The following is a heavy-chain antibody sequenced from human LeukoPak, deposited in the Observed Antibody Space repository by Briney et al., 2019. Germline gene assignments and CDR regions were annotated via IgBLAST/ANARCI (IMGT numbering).Heavy chain of an antibody. CDR2: INHSGST. CDR3: AKLDPVIRLGFGY. J-gene: IGHJ4*02. V-gene: IGHV4-34*01. Sequence: PSETLSLTCAVYGGSFSGYYWSWIRQPPGKGLEWIGEINHSGSTNYNPSLKSRVTISVDKSKNQFSLKLSSVTAADTAVYYCAKLDPVIRLGFGYWGQGTLVTVSS. CDR1: GGSFSGYY. D-gene: IGHD2/OR15-2a*01.